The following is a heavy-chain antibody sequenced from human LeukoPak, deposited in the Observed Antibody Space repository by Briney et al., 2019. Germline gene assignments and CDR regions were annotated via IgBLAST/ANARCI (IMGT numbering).Heavy chain of an antibody. CDR1: GSTFSSYW. J-gene: IGHJ4*02. Sequence: PGGSLRLSCAASGSTFSSYWMSWVRQAPGKGLEWVANIKQDGSEKYYVDSVKGRFTISRDNAKNSLYLQMNSLRAEDTAVYYCASHLIYSGSYWDLNFYFDYWGQGTLVTVSS. CDR3: ASHLIYSGSYWDLNFYFDY. V-gene: IGHV3-7*01. CDR2: IKQDGSEK. D-gene: IGHD1-26*01.